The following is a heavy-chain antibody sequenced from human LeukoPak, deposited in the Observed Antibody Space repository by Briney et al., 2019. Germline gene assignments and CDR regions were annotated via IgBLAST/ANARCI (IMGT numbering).Heavy chain of an antibody. V-gene: IGHV3-30*18. CDR3: AKARRGSYAFYYGMDV. J-gene: IGHJ6*02. CDR2: ISYDGRKD. D-gene: IGHD1-26*01. CDR1: GFIFSNFG. Sequence: GGSLRLSCAASGFIFSNFGMHWVRQAPGKGLEWVAVISYDGRKDFYADSVKGRFTISRDNSKDTLSLQMNTLRPEDTALYYCAKARRGSYAFYYGMDVWGQGTTVTVSS.